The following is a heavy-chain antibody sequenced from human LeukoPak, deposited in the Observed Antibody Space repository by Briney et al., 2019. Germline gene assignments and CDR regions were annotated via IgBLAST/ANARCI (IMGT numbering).Heavy chain of an antibody. CDR1: GYTFTSYG. Sequence: GASVKVSCKASGYTFTSYGISWVRQAPGQGLEWMGWISAYNGNTNYAQKLQGRVTMTTDTSTSTAYMELRSLRSDDTAVYYCARLRVPYDFWSGSWFDPWGQGTLVTVSS. CDR2: ISAYNGNT. J-gene: IGHJ5*02. CDR3: ARLRVPYDFWSGSWFDP. D-gene: IGHD3-3*01. V-gene: IGHV1-18*01.